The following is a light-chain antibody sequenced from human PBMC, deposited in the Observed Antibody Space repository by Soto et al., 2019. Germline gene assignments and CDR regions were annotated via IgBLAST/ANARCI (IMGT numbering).Light chain of an antibody. CDR2: DAS. CDR3: QQYAGPPRT. J-gene: IGKJ1*01. V-gene: IGKV3-20*01. Sequence: EIVLTQSPGTLSLSPGERATLSCRASQSVSSRSLAWYQQKPGQAPRLLISDASNRAADIPDRFSGSGSGTDFTLTINRLEPEDFAVYYCQQYAGPPRTFGQGTKVDIK. CDR1: QSVSSRS.